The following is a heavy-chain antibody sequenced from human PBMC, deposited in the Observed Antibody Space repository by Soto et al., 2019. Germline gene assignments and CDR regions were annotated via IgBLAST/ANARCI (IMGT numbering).Heavy chain of an antibody. CDR2: INTGNGNA. V-gene: IGHV1-3*04. Sequence: QVQLVQSGAEVKKPGASVKVSCKASGYTFTSYTIHWVRQAPGQSLEWMGWINTGNGNAKYSQKFQGRVTITRDTSASTAYMELSSLRSEDTAVYYCASFAGGDYVYWGQGTLVTVSS. J-gene: IGHJ4*02. CDR1: GYTFTSYT. D-gene: IGHD4-17*01. CDR3: ASFAGGDYVY.